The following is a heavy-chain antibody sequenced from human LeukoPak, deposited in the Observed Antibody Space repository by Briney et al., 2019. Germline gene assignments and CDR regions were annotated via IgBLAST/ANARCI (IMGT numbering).Heavy chain of an antibody. J-gene: IGHJ4*02. D-gene: IGHD2-15*01. V-gene: IGHV3-74*01. Sequence: PGGSLRLSCAASGFTFSSYWMHWVRRAPGKGLVWVSRINSDGSSTSYADSVKGRFTISRDNAKNTLYLQMNSLRAEDTAVYYCARDRVQYCSGGSCYSSDYWGQGTLVTVSS. CDR3: ARDRVQYCSGGSCYSSDY. CDR2: INSDGSST. CDR1: GFTFSSYW.